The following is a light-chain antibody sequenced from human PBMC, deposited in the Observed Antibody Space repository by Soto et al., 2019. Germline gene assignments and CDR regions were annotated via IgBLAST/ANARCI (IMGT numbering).Light chain of an antibody. CDR1: SSDVGGYNY. CDR2: EVS. V-gene: IGLV2-8*01. CDR3: CSYADGNNFV. Sequence: QSALTQPPSASGSPGQSVTISCTGTSSDVGGYNYVSWYQQHPGKAPKLMIYEVSKRPSGVPDRFSGSKSGNTASLTVSGLQAEDEADYYCCSYADGNNFVFGTGTKLTVL. J-gene: IGLJ1*01.